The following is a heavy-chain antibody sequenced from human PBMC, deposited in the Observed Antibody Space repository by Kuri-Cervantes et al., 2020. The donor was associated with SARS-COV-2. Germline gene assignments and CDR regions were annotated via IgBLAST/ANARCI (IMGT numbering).Heavy chain of an antibody. J-gene: IGHJ6*02. CDR1: GGSIIDYY. V-gene: IGHV4-59*01. Sequence: GSLRLSCTVSGGSIIDYYWSWIRQPPGKGLEWVGHIYSGRSANYNPSLNNRVTISVDTSNSQFSLRLTSVTAADTATYFCARNMPQTWAGGMDVWGPGTTVTVSS. CDR2: IYSGRSA. CDR3: ARNMPQTWAGGMDV. D-gene: IGHD2-2*01.